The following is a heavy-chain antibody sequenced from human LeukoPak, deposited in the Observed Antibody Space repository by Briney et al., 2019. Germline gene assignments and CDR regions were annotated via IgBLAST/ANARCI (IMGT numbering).Heavy chain of an antibody. CDR1: GYTLTGYY. D-gene: IGHD5-12*01. CDR2: INHNSGGT. J-gene: IGHJ4*02. CDR3: ASARGYSGYDSLDY. Sequence: ASVKVSCKASGYTLTGYYMHWVRQAPGQGLEWMGWINHNSGGTNSAQKFQGRVTMTRDTSISTAYMELSRLRPDDTAVYYCASARGYSGYDSLDYWGQGTLVTVSS. V-gene: IGHV1-2*02.